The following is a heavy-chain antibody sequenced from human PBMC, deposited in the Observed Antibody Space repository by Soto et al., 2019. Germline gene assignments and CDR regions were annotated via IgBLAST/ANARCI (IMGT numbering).Heavy chain of an antibody. V-gene: IGHV1-18*01. J-gene: IGHJ4*02. CDR1: GYTFTSYG. D-gene: IGHD6-19*01. Sequence: GASVKVSCKASGYTFTSYGISWVRQAPGQGLEWMGWISAYNGNTNYAQKLQGRVTMTTDKSTSTAYMELRSLRSEDTAVYYCARSPSGWYEVDYWGQGTLVTVSS. CDR2: ISAYNGNT. CDR3: ARSPSGWYEVDY.